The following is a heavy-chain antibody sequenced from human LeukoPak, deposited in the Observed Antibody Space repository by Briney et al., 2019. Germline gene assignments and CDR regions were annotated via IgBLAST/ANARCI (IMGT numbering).Heavy chain of an antibody. CDR2: INHSGST. V-gene: IGHV4-34*01. D-gene: IGHD4/OR15-4a*01. CDR3: ARGAGLWWLRGNAFDI. Sequence: SETLSLTCAVYGGSFSGYYWSWIRQPPGKGLEWIGDINHSGSTNYNPALKSRVTISVDTSKNQFSLKLSSVTAADTAVYYCARGAGLWWLRGNAFDIWGQGTMVTVSS. J-gene: IGHJ3*02. CDR1: GGSFSGYY.